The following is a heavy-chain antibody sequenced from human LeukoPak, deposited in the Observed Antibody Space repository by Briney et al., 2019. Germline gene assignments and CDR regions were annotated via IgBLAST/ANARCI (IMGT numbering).Heavy chain of an antibody. D-gene: IGHD3-10*01. CDR1: GYTFTDYY. V-gene: IGHV1-2*02. Sequence: ASVKVSCKASGYTFTDYYMNWVRQAPGQGLEWMGLINPNSGGTNYAQKFQGRVTMTRDTSISTAYMELSSLRSEDTAVYYCTRARGSDYWGQGALVTVSS. CDR2: INPNSGGT. J-gene: IGHJ4*02. CDR3: TRARGSDY.